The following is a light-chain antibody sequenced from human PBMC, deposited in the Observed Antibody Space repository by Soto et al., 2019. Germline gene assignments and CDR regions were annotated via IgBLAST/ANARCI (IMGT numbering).Light chain of an antibody. J-gene: IGKJ5*01. CDR3: QQYGRSPRT. Sequence: EIVLTQAPGTLSLSPGERATLSCRASQSVPLDWYQQKPGQAPRLLIFGASHRATGIPDRFSGSGSGTDFTLTISNLEPEDFAVYYCQQYGRSPRTFGQGTRVEIK. V-gene: IGKV3-20*01. CDR1: QSVP. CDR2: GAS.